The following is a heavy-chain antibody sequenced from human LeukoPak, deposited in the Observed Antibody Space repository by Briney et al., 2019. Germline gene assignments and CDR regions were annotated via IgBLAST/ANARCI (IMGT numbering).Heavy chain of an antibody. Sequence: SETLSLTCAVSGGSISSSNWWSWVRQPPGKGLEWIGEIYHSGSTNYNPSLESRVTISVDKSKNQFSLKLSSVTAADTAVYYCARCPVRVNYGIDVWGKGTTVTVSS. CDR1: GGSISSSNW. J-gene: IGHJ6*04. CDR3: ARCPVRVNYGIDV. CDR2: IYHSGST. D-gene: IGHD4-17*01. V-gene: IGHV4-4*02.